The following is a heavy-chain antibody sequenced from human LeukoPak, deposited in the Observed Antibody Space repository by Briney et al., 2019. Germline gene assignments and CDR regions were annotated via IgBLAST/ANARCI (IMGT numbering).Heavy chain of an antibody. D-gene: IGHD6-13*01. V-gene: IGHV3-30*18. Sequence: GGSLRLSCAASGFTFSSYGMHWVRQAPGKGLEWVAVISYDGSNKYYADSVKGRFTISRDNSKNTLYLQMESLRAEDTAVYYCAKELAAASSWDYDYYGMDVWGQGTTVTVSS. J-gene: IGHJ6*02. CDR3: AKELAAASSWDYDYYGMDV. CDR1: GFTFSSYG. CDR2: ISYDGSNK.